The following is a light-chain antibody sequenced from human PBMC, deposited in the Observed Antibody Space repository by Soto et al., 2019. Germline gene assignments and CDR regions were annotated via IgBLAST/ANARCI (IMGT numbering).Light chain of an antibody. CDR3: VSWDDSPSGLV. J-gene: IGLJ1*01. V-gene: IGLV1-47*02. Sequence: QSVLTQPPSASGTPGQRVTISCSGRSANIGNNYVCWYQQPPGTAPKLLIYSNNQRPSGVPDRFSGSKSGTSASLAISGLRSEVEADYYGVSWDDSPSGLVFGSGTNATVL. CDR2: SNN. CDR1: SANIGNNY.